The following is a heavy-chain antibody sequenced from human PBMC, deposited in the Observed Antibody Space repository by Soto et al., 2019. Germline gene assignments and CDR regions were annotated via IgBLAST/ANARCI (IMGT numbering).Heavy chain of an antibody. Sequence: GGSLRLSCAASGFTFRNYAIHWVRQAPGKGLEWVAVISRDGSHKYYLDSVKGRFTISRDNSKDTVNLLMNSLRDDDSAMYYCARSRNSAVADSFDFWGHGTMVTVSS. D-gene: IGHD1-26*01. CDR2: ISRDGSHK. V-gene: IGHV3-30*04. CDR1: GFTFRNYA. J-gene: IGHJ4*01. CDR3: ARSRNSAVADSFDF.